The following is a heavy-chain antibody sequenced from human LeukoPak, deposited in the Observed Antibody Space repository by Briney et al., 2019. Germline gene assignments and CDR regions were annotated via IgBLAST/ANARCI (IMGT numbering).Heavy chain of an antibody. CDR1: GGSISPNY. Sequence: PSETLSLTCTVSGGSISPNYWSWIRQPPGKGLEWLGYIYYSGNTDYNPSLKSRVAISVDTSKNQFSLKLSSVTAADTAVYYCARSTGSTMFIDYWGQGTLVTVSS. J-gene: IGHJ4*02. CDR3: ARSTGSTMFIDY. CDR2: IYYSGNT. V-gene: IGHV4-59*01. D-gene: IGHD3-10*02.